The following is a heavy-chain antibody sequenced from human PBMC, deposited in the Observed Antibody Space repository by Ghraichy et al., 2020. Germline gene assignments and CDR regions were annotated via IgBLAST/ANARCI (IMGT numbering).Heavy chain of an antibody. CDR2: ISPNNGNT. D-gene: IGHD6-13*01. CDR1: CYTFATYG. CDR3: ARDRSNSDY. V-gene: IGHV1-18*01. J-gene: IGHJ4*02. Sequence: ASVKVSCKASCYTFATYGISWLRQAPRQGLEWMGWISPNNGNTDYAEKFQGRVTMTTDTSTSTAYMELRSLRSDDTAVYYCARDRSNSDYWGQGTLVTVSS.